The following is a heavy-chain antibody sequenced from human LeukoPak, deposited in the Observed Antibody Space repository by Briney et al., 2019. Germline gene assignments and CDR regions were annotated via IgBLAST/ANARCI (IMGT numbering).Heavy chain of an antibody. Sequence: SETLSLTCAVSGGSISSGSYYWSWIRQPAGKGLEWIGRIYTSGSTNYNPSLKSRVTISVDTSKNQFSLKLSSVTAADTAVYYCAGYDFWSGQGNFFDYWGQGTLVTVSS. CDR3: AGYDFWSGQGNFFDY. J-gene: IGHJ4*02. CDR2: IYTSGST. D-gene: IGHD3-3*01. V-gene: IGHV4-61*02. CDR1: GGSISSGSYY.